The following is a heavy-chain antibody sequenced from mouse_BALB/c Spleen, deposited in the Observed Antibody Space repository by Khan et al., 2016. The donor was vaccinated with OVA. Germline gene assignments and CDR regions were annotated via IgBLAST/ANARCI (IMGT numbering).Heavy chain of an antibody. CDR1: GYIFTSYW. CDR3: ARPSDNSGSLFAY. CDR2: IYPGTGST. Sequence: QVQLKQSGAELVRPGASVKLSCKTSGYIFTSYWIHWVKQRSGQGLEWIARIYPGTGSTHYNEKLKGKATLTADYSSSTAYMQLSSLKSEDSAVYFCARPSDNSGSLFAYWGQGTLVTVSA. D-gene: IGHD3-2*01. V-gene: IGHV1-76*01. J-gene: IGHJ3*01.